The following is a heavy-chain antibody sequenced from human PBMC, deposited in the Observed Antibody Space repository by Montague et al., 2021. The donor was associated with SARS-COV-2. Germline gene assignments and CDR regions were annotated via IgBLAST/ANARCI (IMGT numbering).Heavy chain of an antibody. V-gene: IGHV4-59*08. J-gene: IGHJ4*02. CDR1: GGSISSFY. CDR3: ARHYSATLPAVY. Sequence: SETLSLTCTVSGGSISSFYWSWFRQPPGKGLEWIGYISDSGSTNYNPSLTSRVTMSVDTSKNQFSLKVNSVTAADTAVCCCARHYSATLPAVYWGQGTLVTVSS. D-gene: IGHD2-15*01. CDR2: ISDSGST.